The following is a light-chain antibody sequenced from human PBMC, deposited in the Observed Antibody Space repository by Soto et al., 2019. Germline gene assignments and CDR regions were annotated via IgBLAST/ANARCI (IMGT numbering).Light chain of an antibody. CDR1: SSNIGAGYD. CDR2: GIS. CDR3: QSYDSILSGSV. Sequence: QSVLTQPPSVSGAPGQRVTISCTGSSSNIGAGYDVHWYQQLPGTAPKLLIYGISNRPSGVPDRFSGSKSGTSASLAITGLQAEDEADYYCQSYDSILSGSVFGGGTKVTVL. V-gene: IGLV1-40*01. J-gene: IGLJ2*01.